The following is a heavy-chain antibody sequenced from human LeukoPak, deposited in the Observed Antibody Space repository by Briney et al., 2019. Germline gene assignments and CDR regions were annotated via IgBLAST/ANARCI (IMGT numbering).Heavy chain of an antibody. D-gene: IGHD3-3*01. Sequence: ASVKVSCKASGYTFNGYYMHWVRQAPGQGLEWMGWINPNSGGTNYAQKFQGRVTMTRDTSISTAYMELSRLRSDDTAVYYCARRITIFGVVIGFDIWGQGTMVTVSS. J-gene: IGHJ3*02. CDR1: GYTFNGYY. CDR2: INPNSGGT. V-gene: IGHV1-2*02. CDR3: ARRITIFGVVIGFDI.